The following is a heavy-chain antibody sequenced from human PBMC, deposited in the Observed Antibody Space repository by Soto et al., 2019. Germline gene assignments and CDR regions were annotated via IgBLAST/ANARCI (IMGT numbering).Heavy chain of an antibody. Sequence: QVQLVESGGGVVQPGRSLRLSCAASGFTFSSYGMHWVRQAPGKGLEWVAVISYDGSNKYYADSVKGRFTISRDNSKNTLYLQMNSLRAEDTAVYYCAKQPRGSYLYNWFDPWGQGTLVTVSS. V-gene: IGHV3-30*18. CDR2: ISYDGSNK. CDR1: GFTFSSYG. D-gene: IGHD1-26*01. J-gene: IGHJ5*02. CDR3: AKQPRGSYLYNWFDP.